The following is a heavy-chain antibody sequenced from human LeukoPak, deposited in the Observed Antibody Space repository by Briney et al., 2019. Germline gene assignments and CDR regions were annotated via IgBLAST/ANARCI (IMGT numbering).Heavy chain of an antibody. CDR2: ISSSSSYI. D-gene: IGHD4-11*01. CDR3: ARDTYSNYVGGWFDP. J-gene: IGHJ5*02. Sequence: PGGSRRLSCAASGFTFSSYSMNWVRQAPGKGLDWVSSISSSSSYIYYEDSVKGRFTISRDNAKNSLYLQMNSLRAEDTAVYYCARDTYSNYVGGWFDPWGQGTLVTVS. CDR1: GFTFSSYS. V-gene: IGHV3-21*01.